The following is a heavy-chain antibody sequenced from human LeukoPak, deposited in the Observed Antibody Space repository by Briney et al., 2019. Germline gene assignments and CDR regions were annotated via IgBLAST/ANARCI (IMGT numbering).Heavy chain of an antibody. V-gene: IGHV4-39*07. CDR2: IYYSGST. CDR3: ARAKRYYDFWSGYPNWFDP. CDR1: GGSISSGSYF. J-gene: IGHJ5*02. Sequence: SETLSLTCSVSGGSISSGSYFWGWIRQPPGKGLEWIGSIYYSGSTYYNPSLKSRVTISVDTSKNQFSLKLSSVTAADTAVYYCARAKRYYDFWSGYPNWFDPWGQGTLVTVSS. D-gene: IGHD3-3*01.